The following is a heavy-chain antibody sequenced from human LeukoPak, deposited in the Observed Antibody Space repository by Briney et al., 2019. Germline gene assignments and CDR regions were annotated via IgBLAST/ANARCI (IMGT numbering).Heavy chain of an antibody. D-gene: IGHD6-19*01. CDR3: AKDNRRHYTSGPNPDSLH. CDR1: GFTFNRCW. V-gene: IGHV3-7*03. J-gene: IGHJ4*02. CDR2: INPDGRDT. Sequence: GSLRLSCVVSGFTFNRCWMNWVRQAPGKGLEWVAHINPDGRDTYYVDSVKGRFTISRDNAQNSMYLQMNSLRVEDTAFYYCAKDNRRHYTSGPNPDSLHWGQGALVTVSS.